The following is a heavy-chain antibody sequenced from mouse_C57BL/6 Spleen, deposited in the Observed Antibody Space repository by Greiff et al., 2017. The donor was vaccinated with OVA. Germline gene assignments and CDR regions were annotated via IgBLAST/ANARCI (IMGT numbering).Heavy chain of an antibody. CDR3: ARRDDGYYGGYFDY. Sequence: QVQLQQSGAELVRPGSSVKLSCKASGYTFTSYWMHWVKQRPIQGLEWIGNIDPSDSETHYNQKFKDKATWTVDKSSSTAYMQLSSLTSEDSAVYYCARRDDGYYGGYFDYWGQGTTLTVSS. CDR2: IDPSDSET. CDR1: GYTFTSYW. J-gene: IGHJ2*01. D-gene: IGHD2-3*01. V-gene: IGHV1-52*01.